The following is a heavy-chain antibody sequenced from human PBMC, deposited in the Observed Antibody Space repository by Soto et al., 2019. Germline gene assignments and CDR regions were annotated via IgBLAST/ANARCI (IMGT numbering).Heavy chain of an antibody. CDR3: ARHLPRHGYYDFCSSTNDEIYM. CDR2: INPNSGGT. D-gene: IGHD3-3*01. CDR1: GYTFTGYY. Sequence: GSSVRLTWKAPGYTFTGYYMHWVRQAPGQGLEWMGWINPNSGGTNYAQKFQGWVTMTRDTSISTAYMELSRLRSDDTAVYYCARHLPRHGYYDFCSSTNDEIYM. V-gene: IGHV1-2*04. J-gene: IGHJ6*03.